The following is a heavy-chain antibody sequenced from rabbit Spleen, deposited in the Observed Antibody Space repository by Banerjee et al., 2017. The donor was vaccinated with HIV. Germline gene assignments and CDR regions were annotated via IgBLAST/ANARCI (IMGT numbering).Heavy chain of an antibody. J-gene: IGHJ6*01. CDR1: GFDFTSTYY. CDR3: AKNDGGYYYLTL. Sequence: QSLEESGGDLVKPGASVTLTCKASGFDFTSTYYMCWVRQAPGKGLEWIACIHASSGSTTHASWAKGRFTISKTSSTTVTLQLTSLTAADTATYFCAKNDGGYYYLTLWGPGTLVTVS. D-gene: IGHD1-1*01. CDR2: IHASSGST. V-gene: IGHV1S40*01.